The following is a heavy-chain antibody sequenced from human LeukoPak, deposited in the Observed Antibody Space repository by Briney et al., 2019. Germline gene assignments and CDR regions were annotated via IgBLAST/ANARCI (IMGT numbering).Heavy chain of an antibody. CDR2: IYYSGST. V-gene: IGHV4-30-4*01. CDR3: ARDAPYSSGWSRSDAFDI. D-gene: IGHD6-19*01. CDR1: GGSISSGDYY. Sequence: SETLSLTCTVSGGSISSGDYYWRWIRQPPGKGLEWIGYIYYSGSTYYNPSLKSRVTISVDTSKNQFSLKLSSVTAADTAVYYCARDAPYSSGWSRSDAFDIWGQGTMVTVSS. J-gene: IGHJ3*02.